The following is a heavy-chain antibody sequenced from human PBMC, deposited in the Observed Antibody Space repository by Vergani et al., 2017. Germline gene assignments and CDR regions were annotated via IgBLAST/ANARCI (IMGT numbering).Heavy chain of an antibody. CDR3: ARVGVRCSSTSCYYESWFDP. CDR2: ISAYNGNT. CDR1: GYTFTSYG. D-gene: IGHD2-2*01. V-gene: IGHV1-18*01. J-gene: IGHJ5*02. Sequence: QVQLVPSGAEVKKPGASVKVSCKASGYTFTSYGISWVRQAPGQGLEWMGWISAYNGNTNYAQKLQGRVTMTTDTSTSTAYMELRSLRSADTAVYYCARVGVRCSSTSCYYESWFDPWGQGTLVTVSS.